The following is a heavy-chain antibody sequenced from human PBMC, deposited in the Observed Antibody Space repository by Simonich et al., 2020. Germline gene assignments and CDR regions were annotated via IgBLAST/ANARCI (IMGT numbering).Heavy chain of an antibody. J-gene: IGHJ6*02. CDR1: GYSISSGYY. D-gene: IGHD6-13*01. CDR3: ARVGYSNYYYYGMDV. CDR2: IYHSGSP. Sequence: QVQLQESGPGLVKPSETLSLTCAVSGYSISSGYYWGWIRQPPGKGLEGIGSIYHSGSPYYNPSLKSRVTISVDTSKNQFSLKLSSVTAADTAVYYCARVGYSNYYYYGMDVWGQGTTVTVSS. V-gene: IGHV4-38-2*01.